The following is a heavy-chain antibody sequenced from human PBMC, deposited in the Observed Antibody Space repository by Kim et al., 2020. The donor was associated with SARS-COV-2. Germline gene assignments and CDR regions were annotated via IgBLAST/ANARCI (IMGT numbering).Heavy chain of an antibody. CDR1: GFTVSSNY. D-gene: IGHD5-18*01. CDR3: ARDDGTAKKDY. V-gene: IGHV3-53*01. J-gene: IGHJ4*02. CDR2: IYSGGST. Sequence: GGSLRLSCAASGFTVSSNYMSWVRQAPGKGLEWVSVIYSGGSTYYADSVKGRFTISRDNSKNTLYLQMNSLRAEDTAVYYCARDDGTAKKDYWGQGTLVTVSS.